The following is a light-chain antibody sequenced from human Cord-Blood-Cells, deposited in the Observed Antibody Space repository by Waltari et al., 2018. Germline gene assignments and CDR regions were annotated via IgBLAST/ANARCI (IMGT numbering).Light chain of an antibody. CDR1: SSDVGGYKH. Sequence: QSALTQPPSASGSPGQSVTISCTGTSSDVGGYKHVSWYQQQPGKAPKLMIYEVSKRPSGVPDRFSGSKSGNTASLTVSGLQAEDEADYYCSSYAGSNNLVFGGGTKLTVL. J-gene: IGLJ3*02. V-gene: IGLV2-8*01. CDR2: EVS. CDR3: SSYAGSNNLV.